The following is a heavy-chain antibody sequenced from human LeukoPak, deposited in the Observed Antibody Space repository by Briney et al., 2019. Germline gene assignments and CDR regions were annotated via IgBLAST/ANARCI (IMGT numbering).Heavy chain of an antibody. CDR1: GGSFSGYY. D-gene: IGHD6-19*01. J-gene: IGHJ4*02. CDR2: IYYSGST. V-gene: IGHV4-59*08. CDR3: ARQGRGEAVALDY. Sequence: PSETLSLTCAVYGGSFSGYYWSWIRQPPGKGLEWIGYIYYSGSTNYNPSLKSRVTISVDTSKNQFSLKLSSVTAADTAVYYCARQGRGEAVALDYWGQGTLVSVSS.